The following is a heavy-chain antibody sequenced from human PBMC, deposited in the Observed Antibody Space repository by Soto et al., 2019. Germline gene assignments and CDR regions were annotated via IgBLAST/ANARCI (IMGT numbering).Heavy chain of an antibody. Sequence: PSETLSLTCAVYGGSFSGYYWSWIRQPPGKGLERIGEINHSGSTNYNPSLKSRVTISVDTSKNQFSLKLSSVTAADTAVYYCARAGPLRYFDWPRAEYFQHWGQGTLVTVSS. J-gene: IGHJ1*01. CDR2: INHSGST. V-gene: IGHV4-34*01. CDR1: GGSFSGYY. CDR3: ARAGPLRYFDWPRAEYFQH. D-gene: IGHD3-9*01.